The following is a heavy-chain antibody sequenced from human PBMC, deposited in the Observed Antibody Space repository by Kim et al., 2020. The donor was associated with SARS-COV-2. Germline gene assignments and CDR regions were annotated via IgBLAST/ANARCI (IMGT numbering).Heavy chain of an antibody. Sequence: GSVKGRFTISREDVKNSLYLQMNNLEAGDTAVYYCARGSNVRGDWQFIDYWGQGTLVTVSS. J-gene: IGHJ4*02. CDR3: ARGSNVRGDWQFIDY. D-gene: IGHD3-9*01. V-gene: IGHV3-13*01.